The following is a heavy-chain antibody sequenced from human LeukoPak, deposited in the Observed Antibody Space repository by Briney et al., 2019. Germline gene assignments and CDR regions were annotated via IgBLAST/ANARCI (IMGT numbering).Heavy chain of an antibody. Sequence: GGSLRLSCAVSGFTFSTYGMNWIRQAPGKGLEWVSLIYSDDTTLYADSVKGRFTISRDISKNTLYLQMSSLRAEDTAVYYCARRAGGYSHPYDYWGQGVLVTVSS. CDR1: GFTFSTYG. D-gene: IGHD4-23*01. J-gene: IGHJ4*02. CDR3: ARRAGGYSHPYDY. V-gene: IGHV3-53*01. CDR2: IYSDDTT.